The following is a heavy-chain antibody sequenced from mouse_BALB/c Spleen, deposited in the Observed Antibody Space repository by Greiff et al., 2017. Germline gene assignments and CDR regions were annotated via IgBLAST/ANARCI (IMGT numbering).Heavy chain of an antibody. D-gene: IGHD1-1*01. Sequence: EVQLQQSGPELVKPGASVKIPCKASGYTFTDYNMDWVKQSHGKSLEWIGDINPNNGGTIYNQKFKGKATLTVDKSSSTAYMELRSLTSEDTAVYYCARWGENYGSSYFAYWGQGTLVTVSA. V-gene: IGHV1-18*01. CDR1: GYTFTDYN. J-gene: IGHJ3*01. CDR2: INPNNGGT. CDR3: ARWGENYGSSYFAY.